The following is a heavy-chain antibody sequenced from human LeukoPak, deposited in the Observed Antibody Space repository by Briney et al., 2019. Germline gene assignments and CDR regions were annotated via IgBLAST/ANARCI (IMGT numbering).Heavy chain of an antibody. CDR1: GFTFSNFG. V-gene: IGHV3-30*02. J-gene: IGHJ4*02. D-gene: IGHD3-22*01. CDR3: AKDQGTYYYDSSASLLGGYFEY. CDR2: IRYGGSNK. Sequence: GGSLRLSCAASGFTFSNFGMHRVRQAPGKGLEWVAFIRYGGSNKYYADSVKGRFTISRDNSKSTLYLQMNSLRAEDTAVYYCAKDQGTYYYDSSASLLGGYFEYWGQGTLVTVSS.